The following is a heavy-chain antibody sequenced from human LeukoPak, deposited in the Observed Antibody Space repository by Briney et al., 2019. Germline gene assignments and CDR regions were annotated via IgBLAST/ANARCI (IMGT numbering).Heavy chain of an antibody. CDR2: IKEDGSET. D-gene: IGHD3-10*02. CDR1: GFIFTNAW. V-gene: IGHV3-7*03. J-gene: IGHJ4*02. CDR3: ARDPYVSNFDY. Sequence: SGGSLRLSCATSGFIFTNAWMKWVRQAPGKGPEWMGNIKEDGSETYYVDSVKGRFTISRDNAQNSLYLHMHSLRVEDTAVYYCARDPYVSNFDYWGQGTLVTVSS.